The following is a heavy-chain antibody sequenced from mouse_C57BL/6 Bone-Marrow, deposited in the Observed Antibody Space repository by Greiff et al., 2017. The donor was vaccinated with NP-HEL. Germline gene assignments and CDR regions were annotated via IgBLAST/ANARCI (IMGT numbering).Heavy chain of an antibody. D-gene: IGHD2-2*01. CDR3: ARRGLEYYFDY. CDR2: IWSGGST. J-gene: IGHJ2*01. V-gene: IGHV2-2*01. CDR1: GFSLTSYG. Sequence: QVQLQQSGPGLVQPSQSLSITCTVSGFSLTSYGVHWVRQSPGKGLEWLGVIWSGGSTDYNVAFISRLSISKDNSKSQVFFKMNSLQADDTAIYYCARRGLEYYFDYWGQGTTLTVSS.